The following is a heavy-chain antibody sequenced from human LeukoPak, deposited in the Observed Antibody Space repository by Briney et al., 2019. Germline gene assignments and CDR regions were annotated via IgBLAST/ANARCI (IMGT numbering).Heavy chain of an antibody. D-gene: IGHD3-10*01. V-gene: IGHV1-8*03. CDR3: AKDGLLWFGESTLPPPNWFDP. Sequence: ASVKVSCKASGYTFTSYDINWVRQATGQGLEWMGWMNPNSGNTGYAQKFQGRVTITRNTSISTAYMELSSLRSEDTAVYYCAKDGLLWFGESTLPPPNWFDPWGQGTLVTVSS. J-gene: IGHJ5*02. CDR1: GYTFTSYD. CDR2: MNPNSGNT.